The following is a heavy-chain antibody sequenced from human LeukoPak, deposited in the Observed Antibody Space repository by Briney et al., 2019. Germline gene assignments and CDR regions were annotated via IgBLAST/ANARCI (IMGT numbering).Heavy chain of an antibody. V-gene: IGHV4-59*01. CDR2: IYYSGST. CDR1: GGSISSYY. J-gene: IGHJ4*02. D-gene: IGHD2-2*01. Sequence: SETLSLTCTVSGGSISSYYWSWIRQPPGKGLEWIGYIYYSGSTNYNPSLKSRVTISVDTSKNQFSLKLSSVTAAGTAVYYCARGPRYCSSTSCYAPRFNYWGQGTLVTVSS. CDR3: ARGPRYCSSTSCYAPRFNY.